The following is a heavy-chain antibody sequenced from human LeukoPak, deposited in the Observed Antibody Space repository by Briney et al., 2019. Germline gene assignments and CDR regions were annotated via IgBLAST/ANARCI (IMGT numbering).Heavy chain of an antibody. Sequence: SETLSLTCAVYGGSFSGYYWSWIRQTPGKGLEWTGEINHSGSTNYNPSLKSRVTISVDTSKNQFSLKLSSVTAADTAVYYCARGAVRYFDWLLSGVGAFDIWGQGTMVTVSS. CDR1: GGSFSGYY. V-gene: IGHV4-34*01. J-gene: IGHJ3*02. CDR2: INHSGST. CDR3: ARGAVRYFDWLLSGVGAFDI. D-gene: IGHD3-9*01.